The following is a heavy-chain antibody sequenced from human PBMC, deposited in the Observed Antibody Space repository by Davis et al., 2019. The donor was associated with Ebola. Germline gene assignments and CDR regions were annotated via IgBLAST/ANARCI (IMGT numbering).Heavy chain of an antibody. V-gene: IGHV1-69*13. CDR1: GGTFSSYA. D-gene: IGHD3-22*01. J-gene: IGHJ6*02. Sequence: SAKVSCKASGGTFSSYAISWVRQAPGQGLEWMGGIIPIFGTANYAQKFQGRVTITADESTRTACMGLSSLRSDDTAVYYCAGELELGIPSSGYYYYYGMDVWGQGTTVTVSS. CDR2: IIPIFGTA. CDR3: AGELELGIPSSGYYYYYGMDV.